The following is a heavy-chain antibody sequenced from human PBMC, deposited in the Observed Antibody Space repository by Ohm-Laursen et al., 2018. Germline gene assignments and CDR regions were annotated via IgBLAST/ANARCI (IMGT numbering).Heavy chain of an antibody. D-gene: IGHD6-19*01. J-gene: IGHJ4*02. V-gene: IGHV3-66*01. CDR2: IYSSGST. CDR3: AKDYSGGWVDY. Sequence: SLRLSCAASGFTVSSNYMSWVRQAPEKGLEWVSVIYSSGSTFYADSVKGRFSISRDNSKNEVYLQMNSLRAEDTAMYYCAKDYSGGWVDYWGQGTLVTVSS. CDR1: GFTVSSNY.